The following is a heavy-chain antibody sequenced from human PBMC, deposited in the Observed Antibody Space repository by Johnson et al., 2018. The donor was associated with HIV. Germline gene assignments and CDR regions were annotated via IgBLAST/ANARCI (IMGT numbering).Heavy chain of an antibody. Sequence: QVPLVESGGNVVQPGLSLRLSCPASGFSFNTSGMPWVRQAPGKGLASVAVIWYAGLNQFSFDSVKRRFTLPIDNSQNTVYLQMSSLRAEDTAVYYCAKDKSGRYYDSSGYSLDDAFDIWGQGTMVTVSS. D-gene: IGHD3-22*01. CDR2: IWYAGLNQ. CDR1: GFSFNTSG. CDR3: AKDKSGRYYDSSGYSLDDAFDI. V-gene: IGHV3-33*06. J-gene: IGHJ3*02.